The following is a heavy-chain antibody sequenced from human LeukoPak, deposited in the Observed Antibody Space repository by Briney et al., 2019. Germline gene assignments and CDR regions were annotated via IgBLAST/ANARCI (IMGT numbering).Heavy chain of an antibody. V-gene: IGHV4-59*01. Sequence: PSETLSLTCTVSGGSISSYYWSWIRQPPGKGLEWIGYIYYSGSTNYNPSPKSRVTISVDTSKNQFSLKLSSVTAADTAVYYCASHPGAEYSSSWYFDYWGQGTLVTVSS. D-gene: IGHD6-13*01. CDR3: ASHPGAEYSSSWYFDY. CDR2: IYYSGST. J-gene: IGHJ4*02. CDR1: GGSISSYY.